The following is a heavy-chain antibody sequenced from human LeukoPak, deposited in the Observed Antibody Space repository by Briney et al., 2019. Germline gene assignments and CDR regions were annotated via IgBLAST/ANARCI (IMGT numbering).Heavy chain of an antibody. Sequence: GGSLRLSCVASGFSSKTYEMNWVRQAPGKGLEWISYISVGGSDEDYADSVKGRFSISRDNAKNSLFLQMNSLRVEDTAVYYCARDVGFNNGWPAWGQGTLVTVSS. CDR3: ARDVGFNNGWPA. CDR1: GFSSKTYE. CDR2: ISVGGSDE. D-gene: IGHD6-19*01. V-gene: IGHV3-48*03. J-gene: IGHJ5*02.